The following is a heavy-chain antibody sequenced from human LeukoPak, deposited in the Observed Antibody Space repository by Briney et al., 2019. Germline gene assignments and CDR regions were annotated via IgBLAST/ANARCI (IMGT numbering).Heavy chain of an antibody. CDR3: ARCTTSCYANAFDV. J-gene: IGHJ3*01. CDR1: GFTFNDNA. V-gene: IGHV3-23*01. Sequence: AGGSLRLSCAASGFTFNDNAMSWVRQAPGKGLDWVSAINGGGDATEYADSVKGRFTISRDNSKNTLYLQMNSLRPEDTAVYYCARCTTSCYANAFDVWGQGTLLTVSS. CDR2: INGGGDAT. D-gene: IGHD2-2*01.